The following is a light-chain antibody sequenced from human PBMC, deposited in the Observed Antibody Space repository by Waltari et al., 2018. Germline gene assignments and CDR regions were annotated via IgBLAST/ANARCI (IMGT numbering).Light chain of an antibody. CDR3: LQRGNWPFT. CDR2: GGS. CDR1: QSVSGN. Sequence: EVVMTQSPATLSLSPGERATLSCRASQSVSGNAAWFQQKPGQAPRLLVSGGSTRATGIPDRFSGSASGTDFTLTIRSLEPEDVGIYYCLQRGNWPFTFGPGTRVDIK. V-gene: IGKV3D-15*01. J-gene: IGKJ3*01.